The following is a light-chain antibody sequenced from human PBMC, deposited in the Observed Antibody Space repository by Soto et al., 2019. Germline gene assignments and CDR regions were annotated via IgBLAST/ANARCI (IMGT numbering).Light chain of an antibody. CDR3: QQYDTSPT. CDR2: DAS. V-gene: IGKV3-20*01. Sequence: EIVLTQSPGTLSLSPGERATLSCRASQSLSSSSLAWYQQKPGQAPRLLIYDASSRATGIPDRFSGSGSGTDFTLTTSRLETEAFAVYHCQQYDTSPTFGQGTKVDIK. J-gene: IGKJ1*01. CDR1: QSLSSSS.